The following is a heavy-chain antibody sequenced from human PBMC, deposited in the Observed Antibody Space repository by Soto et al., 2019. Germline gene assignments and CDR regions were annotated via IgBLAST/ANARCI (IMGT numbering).Heavy chain of an antibody. CDR3: ARVQGLAAAGPSRHREVWFDP. D-gene: IGHD6-13*01. J-gene: IGHJ5*02. CDR2: INPNSGGT. CDR1: GYTFTGYY. V-gene: IGHV1-2*02. Sequence: ASVKVSCKASGYTFTGYYMHWVRQAPGQGLEWMGWINPNSGGTNYAQKFQGRVTMTRDTSISTTYMELRSLRSDDTAVYYCARVQGLAAAGPSRHREVWFDPWGQGTLVTVSS.